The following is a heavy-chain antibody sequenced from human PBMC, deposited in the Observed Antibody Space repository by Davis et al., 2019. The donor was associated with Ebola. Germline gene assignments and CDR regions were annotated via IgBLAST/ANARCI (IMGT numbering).Heavy chain of an antibody. CDR1: GFTFSSYW. CDR2: MSDTGDWT. Sequence: GESLKISCAASGFTFSSYWMTWVRQAPGKGLEWVSGMSDTGDWTHYADSVKGRFTIFRDNPRNILYLQMNSLRVEDTALYYCARDNIVATTNDAFDFWGQGTKVTVSS. D-gene: IGHD5-12*01. J-gene: IGHJ3*01. CDR3: ARDNIVATTNDAFDF. V-gene: IGHV3-23*01.